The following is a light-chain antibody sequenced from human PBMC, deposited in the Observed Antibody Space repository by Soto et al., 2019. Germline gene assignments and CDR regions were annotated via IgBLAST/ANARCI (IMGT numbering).Light chain of an antibody. CDR3: QQYHNWPPRT. V-gene: IGKV3-15*01. Sequence: EIVMTQSPASLSVSPGETATLSCRASQSMSNSLAWYQQKPGQAPRLLIYGASTRATGIPARFSGSGSGTEFTRTIISLQSEDSALYYCQQYHNWPPRTFGQGTKLE. CDR1: QSMSNS. CDR2: GAS. J-gene: IGKJ2*01.